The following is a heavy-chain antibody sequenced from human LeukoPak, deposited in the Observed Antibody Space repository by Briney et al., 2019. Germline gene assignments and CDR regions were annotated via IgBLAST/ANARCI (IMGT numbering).Heavy chain of an antibody. J-gene: IGHJ4*02. Sequence: SETLSLTCAVYGGSFSGYYWSWIRQPPGKGLEWIGEINHSGSTNYNPSLKSRVTISVDTSKNQFSLKLSSVTAADTAVYYCARVVGAIYYFDHWGQGTLVTVSS. CDR3: ARVVGAIYYFDH. CDR1: GGSFSGYY. D-gene: IGHD1-26*01. V-gene: IGHV4-34*01. CDR2: INHSGST.